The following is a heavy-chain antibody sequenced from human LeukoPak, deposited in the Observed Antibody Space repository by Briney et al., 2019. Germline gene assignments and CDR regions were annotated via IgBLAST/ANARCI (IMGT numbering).Heavy chain of an antibody. V-gene: IGHV3-21*01. CDR1: GFTFSSYS. J-gene: IGHJ6*03. Sequence: PGGSLRLSCAASGFTFSSYSMNWVRQAPGKGLEWVSSINSSSSYIYYADSVKGRFTISRDNAKNSLYLQMNSLRAEDTAVYYCARAGVPQYSNYDPLSYYYYMDVWGKGTTVTVSS. D-gene: IGHD4-11*01. CDR3: ARAGVPQYSNYDPLSYYYYMDV. CDR2: INSSSSYI.